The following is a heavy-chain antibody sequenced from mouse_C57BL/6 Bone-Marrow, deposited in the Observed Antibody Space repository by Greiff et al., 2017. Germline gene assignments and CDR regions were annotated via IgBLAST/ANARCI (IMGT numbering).Heavy chain of an antibody. D-gene: IGHD3-2*02. J-gene: IGHJ2*01. V-gene: IGHV5-6*01. CDR3: ARLDSSGYLDY. CDR2: ISSGGSYT. CDR1: GFTFSSYG. Sequence: EVKLVESGGDLVKPGGSLTLSCAASGFTFSSYGMSWVRQTPDKRLEWVATISSGGSYTYYPDSVKGRFTISRDNAKNTLYLQMSSLKSEDTAMYYCARLDSSGYLDYWGQGTTLTVSS.